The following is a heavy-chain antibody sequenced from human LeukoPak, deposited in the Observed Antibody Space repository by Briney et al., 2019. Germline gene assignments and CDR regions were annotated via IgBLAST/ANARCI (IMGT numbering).Heavy chain of an antibody. Sequence: GGSLRLSCAASGFPFSRFWMHWVRQVPGKGLMWVSRINPDGTNTLYADFVKGRFTISRDNAKNTLYLQMNSLRAEDTAVYYCARPKYYDFWSGYYSREAFDIWGQGTMVTVSS. V-gene: IGHV3-74*01. D-gene: IGHD3-3*01. CDR2: INPDGTNT. CDR1: GFPFSRFW. J-gene: IGHJ3*02. CDR3: ARPKYYDFWSGYYSREAFDI.